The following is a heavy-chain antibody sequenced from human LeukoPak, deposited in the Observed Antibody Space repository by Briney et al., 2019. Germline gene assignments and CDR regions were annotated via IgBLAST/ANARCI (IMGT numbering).Heavy chain of an antibody. CDR2: ISSSSSYI. CDR1: GFTFSSYS. CDR3: ARVRATKADFDY. V-gene: IGHV3-21*01. J-gene: IGHJ4*02. D-gene: IGHD1-26*01. Sequence: GGSLRLSCAASGFTFSSYSMNWVRQAPGKGLEWVSSISSSSSYIYYADSVKGRFTISRDNAKNSLYLQMNSLRAEDTAVYYCARVRATKADFDYWGQGTLATVSS.